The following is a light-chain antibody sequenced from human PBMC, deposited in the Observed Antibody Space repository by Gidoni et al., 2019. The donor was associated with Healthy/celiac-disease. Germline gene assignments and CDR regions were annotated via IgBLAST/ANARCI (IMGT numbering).Light chain of an antibody. CDR2: RNN. J-gene: IGLJ3*02. Sequence: PGQRVTISCSGSSSNIGSNYVYWYQQLPGTAPKLLIYRNNQRPSGVPDRFSGSKSGTSASLAISGLRSEDEADYYCAAWDDSLSGQGVFGGGTKLTV. V-gene: IGLV1-47*01. CDR1: SSNIGSNY. CDR3: AAWDDSLSGQGV.